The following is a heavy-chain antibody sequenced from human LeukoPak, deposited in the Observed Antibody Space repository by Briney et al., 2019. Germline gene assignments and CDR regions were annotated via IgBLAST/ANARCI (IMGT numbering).Heavy chain of an antibody. CDR3: AKAIIPYYYDSSGYHDAFDI. CDR2: ISSSSSTI. Sequence: GGSLRLSCAASGFTFSSYSMNWVRQAPGKGLEWVSYISSSSSTIYYADSVKGRFTISRDNAKNSLYLQMNSLRAEDTALYYCAKAIIPYYYDSSGYHDAFDIWGQGTMVTVSS. CDR1: GFTFSSYS. D-gene: IGHD3-22*01. V-gene: IGHV3-48*04. J-gene: IGHJ3*02.